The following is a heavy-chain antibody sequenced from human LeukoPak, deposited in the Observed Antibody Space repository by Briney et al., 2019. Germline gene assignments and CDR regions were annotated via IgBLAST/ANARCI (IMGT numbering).Heavy chain of an antibody. J-gene: IGHJ5*02. CDR1: GYTFTGYY. V-gene: IGHV1-2*02. D-gene: IGHD1-1*01. Sequence: ASVKVPCKASGYTFTGYYMHWVRQAPGQGLEWMGWINPNSGGTNYAQKFQGRVTMTRDTSISTAYMELSRLGSEDTAVYYCARDISTTQYNWFDPWGQGTLVTVSS. CDR3: ARDISTTQYNWFDP. CDR2: INPNSGGT.